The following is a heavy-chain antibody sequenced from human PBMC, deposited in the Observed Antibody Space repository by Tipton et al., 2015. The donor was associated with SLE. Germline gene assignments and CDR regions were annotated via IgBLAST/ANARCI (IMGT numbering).Heavy chain of an antibody. J-gene: IGHJ4*02. D-gene: IGHD2-15*01. CDR1: GYTFTSYD. V-gene: IGHV1-8*01. CDR2: MNPNSGDA. Sequence: QLVQSGPEVKKPGASVKVSCKASGYTFTSYDINWVRRATGQGLEWMGWMNPNSGDAGYALKFQGRVTMTRNISKSTAYMELSSLRSEDTAVYYWARRWDGSGGGCQGSFGYWGQGTLVTASS. CDR3: ARRWDGSGGGCQGSFGY.